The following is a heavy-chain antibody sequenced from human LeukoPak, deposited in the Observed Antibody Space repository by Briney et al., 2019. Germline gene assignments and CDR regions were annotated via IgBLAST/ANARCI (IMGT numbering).Heavy chain of an antibody. J-gene: IGHJ4*02. V-gene: IGHV1-2*02. D-gene: IGHD3-10*02. Sequence: ASVKVSCKASEYTFTGYYMHWVRQAPGRGLEWMGWINPNSGDTNYAQKFQGRVTMTRDTSISTAYMELSRLRSDDTAVYYCARGGGTLMFPCDYWGQGTLVTVSS. CDR1: EYTFTGYY. CDR2: INPNSGDT. CDR3: ARGGGTLMFPCDY.